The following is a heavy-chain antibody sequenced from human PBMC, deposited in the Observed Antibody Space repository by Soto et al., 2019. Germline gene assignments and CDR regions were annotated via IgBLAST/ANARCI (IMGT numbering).Heavy chain of an antibody. J-gene: IGHJ5*02. CDR1: GYTFTSYG. CDR2: ISAYYGNT. V-gene: IGHV1-18*01. Sequence: QVQLVQSGAEVKKPGASVKVSCKASGYTFTSYGISWVRQAPGQGLEWMGWISAYYGNTNYAQKLQGRVTMTTDTSTSTAYMELRSLRSDDTAVYYCARDLYDFWSGTHNWFDPWGQGTLVTVSS. CDR3: ARDLYDFWSGTHNWFDP. D-gene: IGHD3-3*01.